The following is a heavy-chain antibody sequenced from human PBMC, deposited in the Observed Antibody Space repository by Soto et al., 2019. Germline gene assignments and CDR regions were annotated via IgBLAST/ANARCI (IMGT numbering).Heavy chain of an antibody. V-gene: IGHV2-5*02. CDR2: IYWDDDK. J-gene: IGHJ4*02. D-gene: IGHD3-3*01. CDR3: AHRVLRTVFGLVTTTAIYFDF. Sequence: QITLNESGPTPVNPRQTLTLTCTFSGFSLTTSGVGVGWTRQSPGKAPEWLALIYWDDDKRYSPSLKSRLTITKDTSKNQVVLTMADLDPADTATYYCAHRVLRTVFGLVTTTAIYFDFWGQGTPVAVSS. CDR1: GFSLTTSGVG.